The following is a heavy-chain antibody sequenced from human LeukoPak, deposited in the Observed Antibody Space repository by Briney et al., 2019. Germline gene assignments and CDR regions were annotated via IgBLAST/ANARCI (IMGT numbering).Heavy chain of an antibody. J-gene: IGHJ5*02. CDR3: ARDRGVRGVRDWFDP. CDR2: IYTSGST. V-gene: IGHV4-4*07. D-gene: IGHD3-10*01. Sequence: SETLSLTCTVSGGSISSYYWSWIRQPAGKGLEWIGRIYTSGSTNYNPSLKSRVAMSVDTSKNQFSLKLSSVTAADTAVYYCARDRGVRGVRDWFDPWGQGTLVTVSS. CDR1: GGSISSYY.